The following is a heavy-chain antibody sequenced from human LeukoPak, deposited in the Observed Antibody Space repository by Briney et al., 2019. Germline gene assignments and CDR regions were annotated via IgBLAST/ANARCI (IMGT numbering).Heavy chain of an antibody. CDR3: ARDYDFWSGSLGLFDY. CDR1: GFTFSSYA. J-gene: IGHJ4*02. V-gene: IGHV3-23*01. D-gene: IGHD3-3*01. CDR2: IRGSGDSS. Sequence: GGSLRLSCAASGFTFSSYAMTWVRQAPGKGLEWVSSIRGSGDSSYYADSVKGRFTISRDNSKNTLYLQMNSLRAEDTAVYYCARDYDFWSGSLGLFDYWGQGTLVTVSS.